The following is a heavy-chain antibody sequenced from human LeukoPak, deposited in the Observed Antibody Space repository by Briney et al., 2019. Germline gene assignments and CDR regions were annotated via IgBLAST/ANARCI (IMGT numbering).Heavy chain of an antibody. CDR1: GFTFSSYW. J-gene: IGHJ4*02. CDR2: IKKDGSEK. Sequence: GGSLRLSCAASGFTFSSYWMSWVRQAPGKGLEWVANIKKDGSEKYYVDSVKGRFTISRDNAKNSLYLQMNSLRAEDTAVYYCARDLYRIVVVPHYFDYWGQGTQVTASS. V-gene: IGHV3-7*01. D-gene: IGHD3-22*01. CDR3: ARDLYRIVVVPHYFDY.